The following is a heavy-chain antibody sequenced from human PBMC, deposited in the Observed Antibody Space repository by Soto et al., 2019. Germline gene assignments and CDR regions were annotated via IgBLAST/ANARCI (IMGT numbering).Heavy chain of an antibody. D-gene: IGHD3-22*01. CDR2: IYYSGST. CDR1: GGSISSSSYY. CDR3: ARDYYDSSGFDY. V-gene: IGHV4-39*02. Sequence: QLQLQESGPGLVKPSETLSLTCTVSGGSISSSSYYWGWIRQFPGKGLEWIGSIYYSGSTYYNPSLKSRVPISVDTSKNQFSLKLSSVTVADTAVYYCARDYYDSSGFDYWGQGTLVTVSS. J-gene: IGHJ4*02.